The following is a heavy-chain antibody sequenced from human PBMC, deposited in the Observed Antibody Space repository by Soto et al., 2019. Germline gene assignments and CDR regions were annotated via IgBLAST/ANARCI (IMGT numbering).Heavy chain of an antibody. V-gene: IGHV4-61*01. CDR1: GGSVSSGNYY. D-gene: IGHD2-2*01. CDR3: ARVPDY. J-gene: IGHJ4*02. CDR2: IYYTGST. Sequence: SETLSLTCTVSGGSVSSGNYYWSWIRQPPGKGLEWIGFIYYTGSTSYNPPLKSRVTISIDTSKNQFSLKLRSVTAADTAVYYCARVPDYWGQGILVTVSS.